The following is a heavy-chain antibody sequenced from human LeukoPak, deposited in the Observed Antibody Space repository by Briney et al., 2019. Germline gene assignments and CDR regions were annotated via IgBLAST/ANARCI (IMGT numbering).Heavy chain of an antibody. D-gene: IGHD2-2*01. V-gene: IGHV3-20*01. J-gene: IGHJ3*02. CDR2: INRNGGST. CDR3: ARVRGYCSSTSCWDDAFDI. CDR1: GFTFDDYG. Sequence: PGGALRLSCAASGFTFDDYGMSWVRQAPGKGLEWVSGINRNGGSTGYADSVKGRFTISRDNAKNSLYLQMNSLRAEDTALYHCARVRGYCSSTSCWDDAFDIWGQGTMVTVSS.